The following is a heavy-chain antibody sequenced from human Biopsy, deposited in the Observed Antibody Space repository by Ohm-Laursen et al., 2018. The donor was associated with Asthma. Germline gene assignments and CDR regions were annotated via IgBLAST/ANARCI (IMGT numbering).Heavy chain of an antibody. J-gene: IGHJ4*02. CDR2: INWNDNK. Sequence: TQTLTLTCTFSGLSFTTYGVGVGWIRQSPGKALEWLALINWNDNKRYSPSLKNRLTVTKDTSKNQEVLTLTNMDPVDTATYYCAHRRHGPSVEYYYDSSGYSPFDWWGQGSLVTVSS. CDR3: AHRRHGPSVEYYYDSSGYSPFDW. V-gene: IGHV2-5*01. D-gene: IGHD3-22*01. CDR1: GLSFTTYGVG.